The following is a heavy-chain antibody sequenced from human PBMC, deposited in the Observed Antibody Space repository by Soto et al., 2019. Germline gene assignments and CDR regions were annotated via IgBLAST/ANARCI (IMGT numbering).Heavy chain of an antibody. CDR2: TKQDGSEK. CDR1: GFTFSSYW. J-gene: IGHJ4*02. Sequence: GGSLRLSCAASGFTFSSYWMSWVRQAPGKGLEWVANTKQDGSEKYYVDSVKGRFTISRDNAKNSLYLQMNSLRAEDTAVYYCARDGLGYSSSYIDYWGQGTLVTVSS. CDR3: ARDGLGYSSSYIDY. D-gene: IGHD6-13*01. V-gene: IGHV3-7*03.